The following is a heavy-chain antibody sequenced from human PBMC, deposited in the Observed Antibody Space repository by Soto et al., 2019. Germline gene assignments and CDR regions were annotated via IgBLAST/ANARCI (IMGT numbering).Heavy chain of an antibody. CDR1: GFTFSGSA. Sequence: GGSLRLSCAASGFTFSGSAMHWVRQASGKGLEWVGRIRSKANSCATAYAASGKGRFTISRDDSKNTAYLQMNSLKTEDTAVYYCTRWESNSLIDYSLYYYYMDVWGKGTTVTVSS. J-gene: IGHJ6*03. D-gene: IGHD4-4*01. V-gene: IGHV3-73*01. CDR2: IRSKANSCAT. CDR3: TRWESNSLIDYSLYYYYMDV.